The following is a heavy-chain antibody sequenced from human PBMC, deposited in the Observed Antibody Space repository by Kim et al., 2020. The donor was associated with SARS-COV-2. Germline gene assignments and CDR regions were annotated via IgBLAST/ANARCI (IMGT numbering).Heavy chain of an antibody. J-gene: IGHJ3*02. Sequence: YNPSLKSRVTIAVDTSKNQFSLKLSSVTAADTAVYYCANGSGSSYDAFDIWGQGTMVTVSS. CDR3: ANGSGSSYDAFDI. V-gene: IGHV4-34*01. D-gene: IGHD3-10*01.